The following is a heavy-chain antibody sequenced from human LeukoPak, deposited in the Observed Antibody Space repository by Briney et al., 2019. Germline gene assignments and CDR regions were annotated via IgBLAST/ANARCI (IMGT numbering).Heavy chain of an antibody. V-gene: IGHV3-23*01. Sequence: GGSLRLSCPASGFTFSNYAMSWVRQAPGKGLEWVSAISGSGDSTYHADSVRGRFTISRDNSKNTLYLQMNSLRAEDTAVYYCAKDGSVDYWGQGTLVTVSS. CDR2: ISGSGDST. CDR3: AKDGSVDY. J-gene: IGHJ4*02. CDR1: GFTFSNYA.